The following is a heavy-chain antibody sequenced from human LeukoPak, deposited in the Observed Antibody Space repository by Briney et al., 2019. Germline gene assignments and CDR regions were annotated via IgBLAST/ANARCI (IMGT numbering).Heavy chain of an antibody. CDR1: GGSISSGGYS. CDR2: IHHSGGT. CDR3: ARERVYSSSSGQNDYFDH. Sequence: PSQTLSLTCTVSGGSISSGGYSWSWIRQPPGKGLEWIGNIHHSGGTYYNPSLKSRVTISVDTSKNQFSLKLNSVTAADTAVYFCARERVYSSSSGQNDYFDHWGQGTLVTVSS. D-gene: IGHD6-6*01. J-gene: IGHJ4*02. V-gene: IGHV4-30-2*01.